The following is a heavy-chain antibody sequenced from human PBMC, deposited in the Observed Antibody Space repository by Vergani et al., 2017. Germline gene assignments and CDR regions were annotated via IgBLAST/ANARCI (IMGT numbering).Heavy chain of an antibody. CDR3: ARSRPYCTSGSCPAI. Sequence: QVQLQESGPGLVKPSQTLSLTCTVSGASMSSVGYYWGWIRQAPGRGLEWIGHIHTGGSTDLNPSFKSRVSISVDTSKSQFSLKLNSVTVADTAVYYCARSRPYCTSGSCPAIWGQGTLVTVSS. V-gene: IGHV4-61*02. J-gene: IGHJ4*02. CDR1: GASMSSVGYY. D-gene: IGHD2-15*01. CDR2: IHTGGST.